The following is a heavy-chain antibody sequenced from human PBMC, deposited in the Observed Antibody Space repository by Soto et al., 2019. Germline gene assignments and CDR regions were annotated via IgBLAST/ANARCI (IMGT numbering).Heavy chain of an antibody. J-gene: IGHJ5*02. D-gene: IGHD2-15*01. V-gene: IGHV4-34*01. CDR3: ARGVVVVAATHPRWFDP. CDR1: GGSFSGYY. Sequence: SETLSLTCAVYGGSFSGYYWSWIRQPPGKGLEWIGEINHSGSTNYNPSLKSRVTISVDTSKNQFSLKLSSVTAADTAVYYCARGVVVVAATHPRWFDPWGQGTLVTSPQ. CDR2: INHSGST.